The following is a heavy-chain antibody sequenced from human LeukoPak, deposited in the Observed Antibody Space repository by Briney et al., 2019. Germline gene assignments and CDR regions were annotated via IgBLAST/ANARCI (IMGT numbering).Heavy chain of an antibody. D-gene: IGHD2-15*01. V-gene: IGHV3-23*01. CDR3: AQDLSYIGLDN. CDR2: FSASGST. Sequence: GGSLRLSCAASGFTFSSYSMNWVRQAPGKGLEWVSAFSASGSTYYADSVKGRFTVSRDNSENMLYLQMNSLRAEDTAVYYCAQDLSYIGLDNWGQGTLVTVSS. CDR1: GFTFSSYS. J-gene: IGHJ4*02.